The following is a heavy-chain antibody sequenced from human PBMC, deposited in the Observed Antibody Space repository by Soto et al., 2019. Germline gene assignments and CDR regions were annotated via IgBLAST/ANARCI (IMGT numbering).Heavy chain of an antibody. D-gene: IGHD3-22*01. V-gene: IGHV3-64D*06. CDR1: GFTFNIYA. CDR3: VKGEEDYDSSGYYPFDE. Sequence: GGSLRLSCSASGFTFNIYAMHWVRQAPGKGLEYVSSISTNGGSTDYADSVKGRFTISRDNSKNTVYLQMSSLRVEDTAVYYCVKGEEDYDSSGYYPFDEWGQGTLVTVSS. J-gene: IGHJ4*02. CDR2: ISTNGGST.